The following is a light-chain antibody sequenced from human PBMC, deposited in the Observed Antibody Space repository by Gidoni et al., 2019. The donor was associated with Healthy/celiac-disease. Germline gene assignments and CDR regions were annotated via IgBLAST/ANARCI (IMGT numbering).Light chain of an antibody. CDR1: QSVSSY. J-gene: IGKJ5*01. CDR3: QQRSNWPQIT. Sequence: EIVLTQSPATLSLSPGERATLSCRASQSVSSYLAWYQQKPGQAPRLLIYDASNRATGIPARVSGSGSGTDFTLTISSIDPEDFAVYYCQQRSNWPQITFGQGTRLEIK. V-gene: IGKV3-11*01. CDR2: DAS.